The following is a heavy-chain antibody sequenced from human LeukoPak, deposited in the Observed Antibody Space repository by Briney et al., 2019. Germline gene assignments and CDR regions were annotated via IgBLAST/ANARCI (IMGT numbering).Heavy chain of an antibody. CDR2: MNPNSGNT. J-gene: IGHJ4*02. CDR3: ARAWPSGGPFDY. V-gene: IGHV1-8*01. Sequence: ASVKVSCKASGYTFTSYDINWVRQASGQGLEWMGWMNPNSGNTGYAQKFQGRVTMTRNTSISTAYMELSGLRSEDTAVYYCARAWPSGGPFDYWGQGTLVTVSS. D-gene: IGHD2-15*01. CDR1: GYTFTSYD.